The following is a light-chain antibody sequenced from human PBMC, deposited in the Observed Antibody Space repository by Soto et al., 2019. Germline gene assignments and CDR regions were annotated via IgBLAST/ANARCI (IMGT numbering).Light chain of an antibody. Sequence: DIVMTQSPDSLALSLGERATINCKSSQSILYRANNKKYLAWYQQKPGQPPRLLIYWASTRQSGVPERFSGSESGTDFTLTISSLQAEDVEVYYCHQYYSSPQTFGQGTKVDIK. CDR2: WAS. J-gene: IGKJ1*01. CDR3: HQYYSSPQT. V-gene: IGKV4-1*01. CDR1: QSILYRANNKKY.